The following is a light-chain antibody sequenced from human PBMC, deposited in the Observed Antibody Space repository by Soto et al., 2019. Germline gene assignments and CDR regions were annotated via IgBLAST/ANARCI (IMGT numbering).Light chain of an antibody. V-gene: IGLV2-14*01. Sequence: QSVLTQPASVSGSPGQSITISCTGTSSDVGGYNYVSWYQQHPGKAPKLMIYEVSNRPSGVSNRFSGSKSGNTASLTISGLQTEDEADYYCSSYTSSSTIVVFGGGTK. J-gene: IGLJ2*01. CDR3: SSYTSSSTIVV. CDR2: EVS. CDR1: SSDVGGYNY.